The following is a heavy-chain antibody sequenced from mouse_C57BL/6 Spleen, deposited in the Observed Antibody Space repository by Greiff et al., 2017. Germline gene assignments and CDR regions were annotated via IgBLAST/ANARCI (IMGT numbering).Heavy chain of an antibody. V-gene: IGHV1-82*01. Sequence: QVQLQQSGPELVKPGASVKISCKASGYAFSSSWMNWVKQRPGKGLEWIGRIYPGDGDTNYNGKFKGKATLAADNSPSPAYMQLSSLTSEDSAVYFCARGSDLIYYAMDYWGQGTSVTVSS. CDR2: IYPGDGDT. J-gene: IGHJ4*01. CDR1: GYAFSSSW. CDR3: ARGSDLIYYAMDY.